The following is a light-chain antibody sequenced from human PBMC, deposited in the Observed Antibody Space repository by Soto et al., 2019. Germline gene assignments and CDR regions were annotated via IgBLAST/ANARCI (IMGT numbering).Light chain of an antibody. CDR1: QGIGND. V-gene: IGKV1-6*01. CDR2: AAS. CDR3: LHDYSYPWT. Sequence: AIQMTQSRSSLSASVGDRVTITCRASQGIGNDLGWYQQKPGKAPKLLIYAASSLQSGVPSRFSGSGSGADFTLTISSLQPEDFATYYCLHDYSYPWTFGQGTKVEIK. J-gene: IGKJ1*01.